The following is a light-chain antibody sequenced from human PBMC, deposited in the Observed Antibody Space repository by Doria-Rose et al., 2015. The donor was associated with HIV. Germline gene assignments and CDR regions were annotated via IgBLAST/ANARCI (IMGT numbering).Light chain of an antibody. J-gene: IGKJ1*01. Sequence: LTQSPGTLSLSPGERATLSCRASQSFSSTYLAWYQQKPGQAPSLLIYDGSTRATGIPDRFSASGTWTDFTLTINRLEPEDFALYYCHQYGTSWTFGQGTKVEI. V-gene: IGKV3-20*01. CDR3: HQYGTSWT. CDR2: DGS. CDR1: QSFSSTY.